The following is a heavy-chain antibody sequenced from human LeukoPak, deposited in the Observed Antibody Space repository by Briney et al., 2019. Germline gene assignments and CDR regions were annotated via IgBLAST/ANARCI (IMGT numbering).Heavy chain of an antibody. CDR1: GGSISSSSYY. CDR2: IYYSGST. Sequence: SSETLSLTCTVSGGSISSSSYYWGWIRQPPGKGLEWIGSIYYSGSTYYNPSLKSRVTISVDTSKNQFSLKLSSVTAADTAVYYCARRTAAGKGAFDYWGQGTLVTVSS. D-gene: IGHD6-13*01. V-gene: IGHV4-39*07. CDR3: ARRTAAGKGAFDY. J-gene: IGHJ4*02.